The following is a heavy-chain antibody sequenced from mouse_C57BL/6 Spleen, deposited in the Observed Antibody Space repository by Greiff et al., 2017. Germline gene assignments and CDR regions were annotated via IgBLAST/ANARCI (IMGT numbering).Heavy chain of an antibody. J-gene: IGHJ4*01. D-gene: IGHD1-1*01. CDR2: IYPGSGST. CDR3: ARIGGSSHYYAMDY. CDR1: GYTFTSYW. Sequence: QVQLQQPGAELVKPGASVKMSCKASGYTFTSYWITWVKQRPGQGLEWIGDIYPGSGSTNYNEKFKSKATLTVDTSSSTAYMQLSSLTSEDSAVYYCARIGGSSHYYAMDYWGQGTSVTVSS. V-gene: IGHV1-55*01.